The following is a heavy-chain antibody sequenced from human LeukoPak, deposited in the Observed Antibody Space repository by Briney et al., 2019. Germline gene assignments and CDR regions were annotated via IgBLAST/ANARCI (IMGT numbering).Heavy chain of an antibody. CDR2: IYYSGST. D-gene: IGHD4-23*01. Sequence: SETLSLTCTVSGGSISSSSYYWGWIRQPPGKGLEWGGSIYYSGSTYYNPSLKSRVTISVDTSKNQFSLKLSSVTAADTAVYYCARHDTVVTWGFDYWGQGTLVTVSS. V-gene: IGHV4-39*01. CDR3: ARHDTVVTWGFDY. J-gene: IGHJ4*02. CDR1: GGSISSSSYY.